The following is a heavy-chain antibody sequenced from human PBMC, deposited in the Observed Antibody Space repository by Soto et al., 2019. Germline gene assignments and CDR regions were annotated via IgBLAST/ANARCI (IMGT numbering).Heavy chain of an antibody. CDR1: GGSISSSNW. CDR2: IYHSGST. V-gene: IGHV4-4*02. D-gene: IGHD3-3*01. CDR3: ARTWYYDFWSGYYNNWFDP. Sequence: LSLTCAVSGGSISSSNWWSWVRQPPGKGLEWIGEIYHSGSTNYNPSLKSRVTISVDKSKNQFSLKLSSVTAADTAVYYCARTWYYDFWSGYYNNWFDPWGQGTLVTVSS. J-gene: IGHJ5*02.